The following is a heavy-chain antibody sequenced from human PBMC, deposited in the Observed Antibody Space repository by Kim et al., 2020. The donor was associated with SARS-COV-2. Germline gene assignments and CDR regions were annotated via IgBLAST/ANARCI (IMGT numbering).Heavy chain of an antibody. CDR2: INPVSGNT. D-gene: IGHD3-22*01. V-gene: IGHV1-3*01. Sequence: ASVKVSCRASGYSFRSYGIHWVRQAPGQGLEWMGWINPVSGNTKYAQKFQGRVTITRDTSANTEYIELRSLRSEDTAIYYCARVGLKYYDMSGYIDYWGQGALFTVSS. CDR1: GYSFRSYG. J-gene: IGHJ4*02. CDR3: ARVGLKYYDMSGYIDY.